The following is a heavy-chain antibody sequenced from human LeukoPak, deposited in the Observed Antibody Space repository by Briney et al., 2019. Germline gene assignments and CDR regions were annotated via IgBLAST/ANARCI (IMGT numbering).Heavy chain of an antibody. CDR2: INPNNGGT. J-gene: IGHJ4*02. CDR3: ARVRYCSSTSCEISNDY. CDR1: GYTFTGYY. D-gene: IGHD2-2*01. Sequence: ASVKVSCKASGYTFTGYYMHWVRQAPGQGLEWMGWINPNNGGTNYAQKFQGRVTMTRDTSISTAYMELSRLRSDNTAVYYCARVRYCSSTSCEISNDYWGQGTLVTVSS. V-gene: IGHV1-2*02.